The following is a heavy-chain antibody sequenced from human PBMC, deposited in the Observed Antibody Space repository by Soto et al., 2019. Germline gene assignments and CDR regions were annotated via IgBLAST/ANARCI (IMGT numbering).Heavy chain of an antibody. CDR1: GFTFTSSA. CDR2: IVVGSGNT. Sequence: SVKVSCKASGFTFTSSAVQWVRQARGRRLEWIGWIVVGSGNTNYAQKFQERVTITRDMSTSTAYMELSSLRSEDTAVYYCAAEGAAALYYYYGMDVWGQGTTVTVSS. J-gene: IGHJ6*02. D-gene: IGHD6-13*01. V-gene: IGHV1-58*01. CDR3: AAEGAAALYYYYGMDV.